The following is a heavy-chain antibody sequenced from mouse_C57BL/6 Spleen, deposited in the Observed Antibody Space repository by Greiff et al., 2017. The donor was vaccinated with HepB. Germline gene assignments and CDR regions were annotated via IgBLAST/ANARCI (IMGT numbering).Heavy chain of an antibody. D-gene: IGHD2-4*01. CDR1: GFSLTSYG. CDR2: IWRGGST. V-gene: IGHV2-5*01. Sequence: VQLQQSGPGLVQPSQSLSITCTVSGFSLTSYGVHWVRQSPGKGLEWLGVIWRGGSTDYNAAFMSRLSITKDNSKSQVFFKMNSLQADDTAIYYCAKGGTYDYDYAMDYWGQGTSVTVSS. J-gene: IGHJ4*01. CDR3: AKGGTYDYDYAMDY.